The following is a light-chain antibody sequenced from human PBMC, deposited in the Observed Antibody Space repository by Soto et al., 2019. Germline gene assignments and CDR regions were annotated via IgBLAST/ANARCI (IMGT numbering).Light chain of an antibody. CDR3: QQYNSYPVT. J-gene: IGKJ5*01. CDR2: KAS. V-gene: IGKV1-5*03. CDR1: QSIGRY. Sequence: DIEMTQSPSSLSASLGERVTITCRASQSIGRYLNWYQQKPGKAPKLLIYKASSLESGVPSRFSGSGSGTEFTLTISSLQPDDFATYYCQQYNSYPVTFGQGTRLEI.